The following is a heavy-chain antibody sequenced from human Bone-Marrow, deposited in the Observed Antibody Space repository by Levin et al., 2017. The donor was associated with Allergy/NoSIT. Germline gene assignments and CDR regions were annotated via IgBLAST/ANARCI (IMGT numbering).Heavy chain of an antibody. CDR3: ASMGSLDAFDI. J-gene: IGHJ3*02. CDR2: INHSGST. V-gene: IGHV4-34*01. Sequence: SQTLSLTCAVYGGSFSGYYWSWIRQPPGKGLEWIGEINHSGSTNYNPSLKSRVTISVDTSKNQFSLKLSSVTAADTAVYYCASMGSLDAFDIWGQGTMVTVSS. D-gene: IGHD1-26*01. CDR1: GGSFSGYY.